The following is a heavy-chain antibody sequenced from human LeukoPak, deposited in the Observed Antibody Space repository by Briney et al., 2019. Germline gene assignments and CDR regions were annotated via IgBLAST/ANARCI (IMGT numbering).Heavy chain of an antibody. CDR1: GGSIRSSTYY. J-gene: IGHJ4*02. CDR2: IFYSGSA. Sequence: SSETLSLTCTVSGGSIRSSTYYWGXIRXPPGKGLEWIGSIFYSGSAYYNPSLKSRVTISVDTSKNQFSVKLNSVTAADTAVYYCARQESSNWDWGQGTLVTVSS. D-gene: IGHD4-11*01. V-gene: IGHV4-39*01. CDR3: ARQESSNWD.